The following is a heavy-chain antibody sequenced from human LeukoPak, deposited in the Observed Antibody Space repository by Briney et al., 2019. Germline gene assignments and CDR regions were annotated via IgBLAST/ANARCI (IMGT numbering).Heavy chain of an antibody. D-gene: IGHD6-13*01. CDR2: ISASGDTT. CDR1: GFTFSNSA. V-gene: IGHV3-23*01. Sequence: GGSLRLSCAASGFTFSNSAMTWVRQSPGKGLEWVSDISASGDTTHYADSVKGRFTISRDNSKHTLYLQMNSLRAEDTAVYYCAKGLEVGYSSSPRYFDYWGQGTLVTVSS. J-gene: IGHJ4*02. CDR3: AKGLEVGYSSSPRYFDY.